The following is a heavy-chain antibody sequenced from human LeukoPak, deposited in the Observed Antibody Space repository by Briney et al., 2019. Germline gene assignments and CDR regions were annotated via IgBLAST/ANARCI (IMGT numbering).Heavy chain of an antibody. Sequence: PGGSLRLSCAASGFTVSSNYMSWVRQAPGKGLEWVSCISDSSAYIYYADSVKGRFTISRDNARNSLYLQMNSLGAEDTALYYCARDSGLGGHPSDYWGQGTLVTVSS. CDR1: GFTVSSNY. CDR3: ARDSGLGGHPSDY. J-gene: IGHJ4*02. CDR2: ISDSSAYI. V-gene: IGHV3-21*01. D-gene: IGHD2-15*01.